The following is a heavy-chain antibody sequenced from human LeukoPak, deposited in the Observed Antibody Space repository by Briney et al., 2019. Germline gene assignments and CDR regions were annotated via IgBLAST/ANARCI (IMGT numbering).Heavy chain of an antibody. CDR1: GYTFTSYD. J-gene: IGHJ5*02. D-gene: IGHD4-23*01. V-gene: IGHV1-18*01. CDR3: ARGVSGVTPP. Sequence: GASVKASCKTSGYTFTSYDISWVRQAPGQGPEWLGWINTNNGNTHYAQSLQDRVTLTTDTSTSTAYMELRSLKSDDTAIYYCARGVSGVTPPWGQGTLVIVSS. CDR2: INTNNGNT.